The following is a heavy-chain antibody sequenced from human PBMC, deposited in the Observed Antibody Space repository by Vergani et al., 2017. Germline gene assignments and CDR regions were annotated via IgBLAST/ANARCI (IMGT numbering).Heavy chain of an antibody. J-gene: IGHJ4*02. Sequence: EVQLLESGGGLVQPGGSLRLSCAASGFTFSSYAMSWVRQAPGKGLEWVSAISGSGGSTYSADSVKGRFTISRDNSKNTLYLQMNSLRAEDTAVYYCAKDYYVWGSYRHDYWGQGTLVTVSS. CDR1: GFTFSSYA. V-gene: IGHV3-23*01. CDR3: AKDYYVWGSYRHDY. CDR2: ISGSGGST. D-gene: IGHD3-16*02.